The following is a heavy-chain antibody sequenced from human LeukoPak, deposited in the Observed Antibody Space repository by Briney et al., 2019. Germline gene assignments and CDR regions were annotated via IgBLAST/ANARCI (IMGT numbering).Heavy chain of an antibody. CDR3: ARWGLVAPGTYYYYYMDV. V-gene: IGHV1-18*01. J-gene: IGHJ6*03. Sequence: ASVTVPCKASGYSFTMYGISWVRRAPGQGLEWMGWINAYNGDTHFAQKFQGRVSMTTDTSTSTAYMEVRSLTSDDTAVYYCARWGLVAPGTYYYYYMDVWGKGTTVTVSS. CDR2: INAYNGDT. D-gene: IGHD5-12*01. CDR1: GYSFTMYG.